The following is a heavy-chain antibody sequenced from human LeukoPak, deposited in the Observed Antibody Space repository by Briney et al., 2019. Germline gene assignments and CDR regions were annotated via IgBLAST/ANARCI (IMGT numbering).Heavy chain of an antibody. CDR2: INPNSGGT. V-gene: IGHV1-2*02. Sequence: ASVKVSCKASGYTFTGYYMHWVRQAPGQGLEWMGWINPNSGGTNYAQKFQGRVTMTRDTSISTAYMELSRLRSDDTAVYYCAALSRGSAPSAFDIWGQGTMVTVSS. CDR3: AALSRGSAPSAFDI. CDR1: GYTFTGYY. D-gene: IGHD3-10*01. J-gene: IGHJ3*02.